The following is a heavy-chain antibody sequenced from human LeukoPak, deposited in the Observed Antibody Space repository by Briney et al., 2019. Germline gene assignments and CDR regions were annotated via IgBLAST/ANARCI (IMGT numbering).Heavy chain of an antibody. D-gene: IGHD3-22*01. CDR1: GFTFSSYW. J-gene: IGHJ5*02. V-gene: IGHV3-74*01. Sequence: GGSLRLSCAASGFTFSSYWMHWVRQAPGKGLMWVSRINSDGSSTSYADSVKGRFTISRDNAKNTLYLQMNSLRADDTAVYYCARTYDYDSSGYYYVYNWFDPWGQGTLVTVSS. CDR2: INSDGSST. CDR3: ARTYDYDSSGYYYVYNWFDP.